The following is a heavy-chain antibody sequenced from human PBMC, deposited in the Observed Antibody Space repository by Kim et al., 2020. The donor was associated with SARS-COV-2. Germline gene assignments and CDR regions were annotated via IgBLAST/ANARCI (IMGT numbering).Heavy chain of an antibody. CDR3: ARREAGSNYFDY. J-gene: IGHJ4*02. V-gene: IGHV4-4*07. Sequence: ETLSLTCTVSSGSISSYYWSWIRQPAGKGLEWIGRVYANGRTDYNPSLKSRVTMSMDTSKNQVSLKLSAVTAADTAMYYCARREAGSNYFDYWGQGTLVTVSS. CDR1: SGSISSYY. CDR2: VYANGRT. D-gene: IGHD1-26*01.